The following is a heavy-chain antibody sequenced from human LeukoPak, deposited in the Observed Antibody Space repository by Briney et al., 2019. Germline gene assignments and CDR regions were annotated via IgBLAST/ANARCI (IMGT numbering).Heavy chain of an antibody. J-gene: IGHJ4*02. CDR2: IIPIFGTA. Sequence: SVKVSCKASGGTFSSYAISWVRQAPGQGLEWMGGIIPIFGTANYAQKFQGRVTITADESTSTAYMELSSPRSEDTAVYYCARGLQHYYGSGSYWGDYFDYWGQGTLVTVSS. V-gene: IGHV1-69*01. CDR1: GGTFSSYA. D-gene: IGHD3-10*01. CDR3: ARGLQHYYGSGSYWGDYFDY.